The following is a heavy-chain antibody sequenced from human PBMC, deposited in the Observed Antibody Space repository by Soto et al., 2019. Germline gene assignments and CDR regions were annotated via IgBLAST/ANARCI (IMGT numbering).Heavy chain of an antibody. J-gene: IGHJ4*02. Sequence: QVQLQESGPGLVKPSQTLSLTCTVSGGSISSGGYYWGWIRQHPGKGLEWIGYIYYSGSTYYNPSLKSRITISVDTSKNQFSLKLSSVTAADTAVYYCARVPNYGSSWAFYYRGQGTLVTVSS. D-gene: IGHD6-13*01. CDR2: IYYSGST. CDR1: GGSISSGGYY. CDR3: ARVPNYGSSWAFYY. V-gene: IGHV4-31*03.